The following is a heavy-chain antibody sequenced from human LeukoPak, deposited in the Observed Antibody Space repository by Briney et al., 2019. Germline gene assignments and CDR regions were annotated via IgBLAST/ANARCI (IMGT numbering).Heavy chain of an antibody. CDR1: GYTFSNYY. D-gene: IGHD3-22*01. J-gene: IGHJ5*02. CDR3: AVSYDTTLGWFDP. CDR2: ISAKKGNT. V-gene: IGHV1-18*04. Sequence: GASVKVSCKASGYTFSNYYIHWARQAPGQGLEWMGWISAKKGNTDYAQKLQGRVTMTTDTSTNTAYMELRSLRSDDTAVYYCAVSYDTTLGWFDPWGQGTLVTVSS.